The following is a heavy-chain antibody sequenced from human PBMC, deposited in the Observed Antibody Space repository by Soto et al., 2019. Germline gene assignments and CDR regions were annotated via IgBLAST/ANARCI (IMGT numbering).Heavy chain of an antibody. V-gene: IGHV5-10-1*01. CDR2: IDPSDSYT. CDR1: GYSFTSYW. CDR3: SRQKGLSSKGLAARSWYYDGMDV. Sequence: GESLKISCKGSGYSFTSYWISWVRQMPGKGLEWMGRIDPSDSYTNYSPSFQRHVTTSADKSISTAYLQWRSLKASDTAMYYCSRQKGLSSKGLAARSWYYDGMDVWGQGTTVTVSS. D-gene: IGHD6-6*01. J-gene: IGHJ6*02.